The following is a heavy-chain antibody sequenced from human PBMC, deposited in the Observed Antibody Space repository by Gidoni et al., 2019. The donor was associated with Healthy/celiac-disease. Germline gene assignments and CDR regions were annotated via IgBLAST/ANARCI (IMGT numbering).Heavy chain of an antibody. Sequence: VQLVQSGAEVKKPGASVKVSCKVSGYTLTELSMHWVRPAPGKGLEWIGGFDPEDGETIDEQKSQGRVNMTEETSTDTAYRELRSLRAEDTAVYYCATKQQRRFGGNWCDPWGPGNPGHRLL. CDR2: FDPEDGET. J-gene: IGHJ5*02. V-gene: IGHV1-24*01. D-gene: IGHD3-16*01. CDR3: ATKQQRRFGGNWCDP. CDR1: GYTLTELS.